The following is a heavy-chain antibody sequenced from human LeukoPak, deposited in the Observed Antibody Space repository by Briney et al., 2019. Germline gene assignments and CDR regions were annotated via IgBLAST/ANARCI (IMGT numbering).Heavy chain of an antibody. CDR3: ARDMVDSSGYYPFDY. D-gene: IGHD3-22*01. CDR1: GGTFSSYA. CDR2: IIPILGTA. V-gene: IGHV1-69*11. J-gene: IGHJ4*02. Sequence: SVKVSCKASGGTFSSYAISWVRQAPGQGLEWMGRIIPILGTANYAQKFQGRVTITTDESTSTAYMELSSLRSEDTAVYYCARDMVDSSGYYPFDYWGQGTLVTVSS.